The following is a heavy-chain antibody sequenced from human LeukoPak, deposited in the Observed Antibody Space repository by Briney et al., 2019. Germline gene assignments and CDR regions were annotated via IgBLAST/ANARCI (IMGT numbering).Heavy chain of an antibody. CDR1: GSTFSSYS. CDR3: ARSPERLGQGYLDS. V-gene: IGHV3-30*04. D-gene: IGHD3/OR15-3a*01. J-gene: IGHJ4*02. CDR2: ISYHGSNT. Sequence: GGSLRLSCAASGSTFSSYSMHWVRQAPGKGLEWLTLISYHGSNTEYTESVKGRFTISRDNSKNTLFLQMNSLRTEDTAIYFCARSPERLGQGYLDSWGQGTLVTVSS.